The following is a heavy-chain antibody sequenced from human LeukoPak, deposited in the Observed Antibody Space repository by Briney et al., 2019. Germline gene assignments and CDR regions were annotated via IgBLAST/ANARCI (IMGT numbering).Heavy chain of an antibody. CDR3: ARVKYYYGSGPFRYFDY. D-gene: IGHD3-10*01. J-gene: IGHJ4*02. CDR1: GYTXTGYY. CDR2: INPNSGGT. V-gene: IGHV1-2*02. Sequence: GASVKVSCKASGYTXTGYYMHWVRQAPGQGLEWMGWINPNSGGTNYAQKFQGRVTMTRDTSISTAYMELSRLRSDDTAVYYCARVKYYYGSGPFRYFDYWGQGTLVTVSS.